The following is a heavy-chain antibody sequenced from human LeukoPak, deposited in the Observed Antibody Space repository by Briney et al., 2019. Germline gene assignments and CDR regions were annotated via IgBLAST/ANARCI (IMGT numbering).Heavy chain of an antibody. CDR2: IIPIFGTA. Sequence: SVKVSCKASGGTFSNYAINWVRQAPGQGLEWMGGIIPIFGTANYAQKFQGRVTITADESTSTAYMELSSLRSEDTAVYYCARRGSSGYSDLDYWGQGTLVTVSS. J-gene: IGHJ4*02. CDR1: GGTFSNYA. V-gene: IGHV1-69*13. D-gene: IGHD3-22*01. CDR3: ARRGSSGYSDLDY.